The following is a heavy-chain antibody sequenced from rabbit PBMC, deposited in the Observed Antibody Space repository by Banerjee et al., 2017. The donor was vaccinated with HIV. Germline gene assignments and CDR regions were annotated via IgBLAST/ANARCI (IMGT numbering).Heavy chain of an antibody. J-gene: IGHJ6*01. CDR2: IEVGSSGFT. Sequence: QEQLVESGGGLVKPGASLTLTCTASGVSFSFSSYMCWVRQAPGKGLEWIACIEVGSSGFTYCATWAKGRFTISKTSPTTVTLQMTSLTAADTATYFCARAPYGGSDHGISYYDGMDLWGPGTLVTVS. V-gene: IGHV1S45*01. D-gene: IGHD4-2*01. CDR1: GVSFSFSSY. CDR3: ARAPYGGSDHGISYYDGMDL.